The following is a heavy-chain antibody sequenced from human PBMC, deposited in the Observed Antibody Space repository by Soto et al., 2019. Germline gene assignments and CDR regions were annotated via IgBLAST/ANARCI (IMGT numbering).Heavy chain of an antibody. D-gene: IGHD2-15*01. CDR1: GFTFSSYA. Sequence: QVQLVESGGGVVQPGRSLRLSCAASGFTFSSYAMHWVRQAPGKGLEWVAVISYDGSNKYYADSVKGRFTISRDNSKNTLYLQMNSLRAEDTAVYYCASTTICSGGSCYWAGVYYYGMDVWGQGTTVTVSS. CDR2: ISYDGSNK. V-gene: IGHV3-30-3*01. CDR3: ASTTICSGGSCYWAGVYYYGMDV. J-gene: IGHJ6*02.